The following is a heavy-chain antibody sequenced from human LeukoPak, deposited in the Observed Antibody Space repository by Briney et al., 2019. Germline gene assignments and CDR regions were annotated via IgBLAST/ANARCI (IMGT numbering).Heavy chain of an antibody. CDR3: TKCIATGDYRLFF. J-gene: IGHJ4*02. V-gene: IGHV3-30*02. CDR1: LYSSCVYG. D-gene: IGHD1-1*01. Sequence: GGSLRVSSTQSLYSSCVYGFHCVCEGPREGVEWVEFIQSDERNKHYADSVKGLFTVSRNNSKNTQYLQMNSLRPENTAVYYCTKCIATGDYRLFFWGQGALVTVSS. CDR2: IQSDERNK.